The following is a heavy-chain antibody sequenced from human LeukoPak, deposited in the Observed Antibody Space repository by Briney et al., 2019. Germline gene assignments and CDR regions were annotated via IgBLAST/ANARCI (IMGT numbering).Heavy chain of an antibody. D-gene: IGHD1-14*01. V-gene: IGHV3-30*16. CDR3: AKGPDGFDY. CDR2: ISYEGSKI. CDR1: GFTFSSHS. J-gene: IGHJ4*02. Sequence: GGSLRLSCAASGFTFSSHSMYWVRQAPGKGLEWVAFISYEGSKIQYADYVKGRFTISRDNSNNILYLQMDSLRSEDTALYFCAKGPDGFDYWGQGTLVTVAS.